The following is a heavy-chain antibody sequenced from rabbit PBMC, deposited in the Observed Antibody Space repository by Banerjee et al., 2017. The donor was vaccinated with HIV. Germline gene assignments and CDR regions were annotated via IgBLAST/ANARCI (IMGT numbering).Heavy chain of an antibody. J-gene: IGHJ6*01. Sequence: QSLVESGGGLVQPEGSLTLTCTASGFSFSSSYYMCWVRQAPGKGLEWIGCIWTGSDSTYYASWAKGRFTISKTSTTVTLQMTSLTAADTATYFCARDFNAYGWATDLWGPGTLVTVS. D-gene: IGHD6-1*01. V-gene: IGHV1S40*01. CDR3: ARDFNAYGWATDL. CDR1: GFSFSSSYY. CDR2: IWTGSDST.